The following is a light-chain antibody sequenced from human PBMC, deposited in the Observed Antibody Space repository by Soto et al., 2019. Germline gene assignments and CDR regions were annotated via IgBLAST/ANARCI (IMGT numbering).Light chain of an antibody. Sequence: DIQMTQSPSTLSGSVGDRVTITCRASQTISSWLAWYQQKPGKAPKLLLYKAATLKSGVPSWCSGGGTGAEFTITISRLQPDDFATYYCQHYNSYSEAFGQGTKVELK. CDR3: QHYNSYSEA. J-gene: IGKJ1*01. CDR2: KAA. CDR1: QTISSW. V-gene: IGKV1-5*03.